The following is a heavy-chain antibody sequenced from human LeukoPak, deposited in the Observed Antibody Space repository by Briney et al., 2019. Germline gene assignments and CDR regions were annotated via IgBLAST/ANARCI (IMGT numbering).Heavy chain of an antibody. CDR1: GFTFSSYA. D-gene: IGHD2-2*01. Sequence: PGGSLRLSCAASGFTFSSYAMSWVRQAPGKGLEWVSAISGSGGSTYHADSVKGRFTISRDNSKNTLYLQMNSLRAEDTAVYYCARGPFRGYCSSTSCQPGSGDYYYYYYYMDVWGKGTTVTVSS. CDR2: ISGSGGST. V-gene: IGHV3-23*01. J-gene: IGHJ6*03. CDR3: ARGPFRGYCSSTSCQPGSGDYYYYYYYMDV.